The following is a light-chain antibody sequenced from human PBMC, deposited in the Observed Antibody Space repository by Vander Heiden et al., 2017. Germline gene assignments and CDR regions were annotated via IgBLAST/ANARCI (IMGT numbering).Light chain of an antibody. J-gene: IGKJ5*01. CDR3: QQHYSTPIT. Sequence: IFLTQSPASLPGSLGERATINCKSSQSVLYSSNNMNYLAWYQQKPGQPPKVLIYWASTRESGVPDRFSGSGSGTDFTLTISNLQAEDVAVYYCQQHYSTPITFGQGTRLEIK. CDR1: QSVLYSSNNMNY. V-gene: IGKV4-1*01. CDR2: WAS.